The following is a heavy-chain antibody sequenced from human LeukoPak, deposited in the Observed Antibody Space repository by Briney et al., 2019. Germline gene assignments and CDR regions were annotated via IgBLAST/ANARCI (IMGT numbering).Heavy chain of an antibody. CDR1: GFTFSTYG. D-gene: IGHD1-26*01. Sequence: AGGSLRLSCAASGFTFSTYGMHWVRQAPGKGLEWVAFIQYDGTNQYYTDSVKGRLTISRDNSKNTLYLQMNSLRAEDTAVYYCARVSGSQGDYWGQGTLVTVSP. CDR2: IQYDGTNQ. CDR3: ARVSGSQGDY. J-gene: IGHJ4*02. V-gene: IGHV3-30*02.